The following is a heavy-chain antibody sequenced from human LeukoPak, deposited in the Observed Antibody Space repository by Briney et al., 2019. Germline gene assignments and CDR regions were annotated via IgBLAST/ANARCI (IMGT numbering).Heavy chain of an antibody. CDR1: GGSFSGYY. D-gene: IGHD5-18*01. V-gene: IGHV4-34*01. CDR2: INHSGST. CDR3: ARASYGTYAYFDY. J-gene: IGHJ4*02. Sequence: SETLSLTCAVYGGSFSGYYWSWLRQPPGKGLEWIGEINHSGSTNYNPSLKSRVTISVDTSKNQFSLKLSSVTAADTAVYYCARASYGTYAYFDYWGQGTLVTVSS.